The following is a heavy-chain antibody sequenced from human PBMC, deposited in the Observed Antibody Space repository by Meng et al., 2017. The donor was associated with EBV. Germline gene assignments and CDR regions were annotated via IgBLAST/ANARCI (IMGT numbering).Heavy chain of an antibody. Sequence: LQLQESGPGLVKPSEPLSPTGTVSGGSISSSSYYWGWIRQPPGKGLEWIGSIYYSGSTYYNPSLKSRVTISVDTSKNQFSLKLSSVTAADTAVYYCARSSPVRFGELSNWGQGTLVTVSS. CDR2: IYYSGST. J-gene: IGHJ4*02. CDR1: GGSISSSSYY. CDR3: ARSSPVRFGELSN. D-gene: IGHD3-10*01. V-gene: IGHV4-39*07.